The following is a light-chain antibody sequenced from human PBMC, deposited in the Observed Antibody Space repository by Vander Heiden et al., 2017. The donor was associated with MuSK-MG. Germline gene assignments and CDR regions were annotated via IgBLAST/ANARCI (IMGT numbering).Light chain of an antibody. V-gene: IGKV1-33*01. Sequence: DIQMTQSPSSLSASVGDRVTITCQASQDISNYLNWYQQKPGKAPKLLIYDASNLETGVPSRFSGSGSGTDFTFTISSLQPEDIATYYCPQYVTLPFPFGPGTKVDIK. CDR2: DAS. CDR1: QDISNY. CDR3: PQYVTLPFP. J-gene: IGKJ3*01.